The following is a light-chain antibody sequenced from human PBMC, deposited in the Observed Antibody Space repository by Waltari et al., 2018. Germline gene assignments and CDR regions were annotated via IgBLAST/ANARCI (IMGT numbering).Light chain of an antibody. CDR1: QSIRRW. J-gene: IGKJ4*01. CDR3: QQYISYSGST. CDR2: TAS. Sequence: DIQMTQSPSTLSASVGDRVTITCRASQSIRRWLAWFQQTPGKAPKLLIYTASSLEGGVPSRFSCSGSGTEFTLTISSLQPDDFATYYCQQYISYSGSTFGGGTKVEIK. V-gene: IGKV1-5*03.